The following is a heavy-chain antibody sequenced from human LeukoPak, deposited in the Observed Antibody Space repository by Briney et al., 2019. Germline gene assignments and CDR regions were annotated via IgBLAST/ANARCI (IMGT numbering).Heavy chain of an antibody. Sequence: GGSLRLSCAASGFTFSSYSMNWVRQAPGKGLEWVSSISSSSSYIYYADSVKGRFTISRDNSKNTLYLQMNSLRAEDTAVYYCAKDPARYSYGYFDYWGQGTLVTVSS. V-gene: IGHV3-21*04. CDR3: AKDPARYSYGYFDY. J-gene: IGHJ4*02. D-gene: IGHD5-18*01. CDR1: GFTFSSYS. CDR2: ISSSSSYI.